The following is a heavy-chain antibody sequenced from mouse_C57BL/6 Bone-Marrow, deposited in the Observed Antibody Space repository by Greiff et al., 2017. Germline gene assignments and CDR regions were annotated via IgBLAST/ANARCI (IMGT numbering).Heavy chain of an antibody. J-gene: IGHJ2*01. CDR2: INPGSGGT. D-gene: IGHD1-1*01. Sequence: VKLLESGAELVRPGTSVKVSCKASGYAFTNYLIEWVKQRPGQGLEWIGVINPGSGGTNYNEKFKGKATLTADKSSSTAYMQLSSLTSEDSAVYFCARAPHYYGSTYFDYWGQGTTLTVSS. CDR3: ARAPHYYGSTYFDY. V-gene: IGHV1-54*01. CDR1: GYAFTNYL.